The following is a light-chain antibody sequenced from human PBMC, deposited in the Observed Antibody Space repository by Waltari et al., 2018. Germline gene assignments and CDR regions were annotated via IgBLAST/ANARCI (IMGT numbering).Light chain of an antibody. Sequence: QSVLTQPPSASGTPGPRVTIPCSGNSSNIGSHTVTWSQPLPGTAPKLLIYSNNQRPSGVPDRFSGSKSGTSASLAISGLQSEDEADYYCAAWDDSLNGVVFGGGTKLTVL. J-gene: IGLJ2*01. CDR3: AAWDDSLNGVV. V-gene: IGLV1-44*01. CDR2: SNN. CDR1: SSNIGSHT.